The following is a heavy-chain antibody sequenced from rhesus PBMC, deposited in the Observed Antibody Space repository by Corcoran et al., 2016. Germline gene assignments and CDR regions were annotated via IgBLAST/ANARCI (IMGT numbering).Heavy chain of an antibody. J-gene: IGHJ4*01. CDR3: ARLPYGNYYFDY. Sequence: QVQLQESGPGLVKPSETLSLTCAVSGGSISSSNWWSWIRQPPGKGLGWIGNIGGSSGRTHHNPSLKGRVTISKDTSKNQFSLKLSSVTAADAAVYYCARLPYGNYYFDYWGQGVLVTVSS. V-gene: IGHV4-65*02. CDR1: GGSISSSNW. D-gene: IGHD4-35*01. CDR2: IGGSSGRT.